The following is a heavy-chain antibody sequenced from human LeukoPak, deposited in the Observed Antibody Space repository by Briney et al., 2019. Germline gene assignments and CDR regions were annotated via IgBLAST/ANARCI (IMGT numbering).Heavy chain of an antibody. J-gene: IGHJ4*02. D-gene: IGHD3-22*01. CDR2: IIPILGIA. CDR1: GGTFSSYT. CDR3: ARAKSNDGGYYRKHFDY. V-gene: IGHV1-69*02. Sequence: GASVKVSCKASGGTFSSYTISWVRQAPGQGLEWMGRIIPILGIANYAQKFRGRVTITADKSTSTAYMELSSLRSEDTAVYYCARAKSNDGGYYRKHFDYWGQGTLVTVSS.